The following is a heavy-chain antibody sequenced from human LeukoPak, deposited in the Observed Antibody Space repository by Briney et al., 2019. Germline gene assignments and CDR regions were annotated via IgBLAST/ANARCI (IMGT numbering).Heavy chain of an antibody. V-gene: IGHV1-69*04. J-gene: IGHJ3*02. CDR1: GGTFISYA. Sequence: GASLKVSCKASGGTFISYAISWGRQAPGQGLEWMGRIIPILVIANYSQKFQGRVTITADKSTSTAYMELSSLRSEDTAVYYCARDEGVVVDDAFDIWGQGTMVTVSS. D-gene: IGHD3-22*01. CDR2: IIPILVIA. CDR3: ARDEGVVVDDAFDI.